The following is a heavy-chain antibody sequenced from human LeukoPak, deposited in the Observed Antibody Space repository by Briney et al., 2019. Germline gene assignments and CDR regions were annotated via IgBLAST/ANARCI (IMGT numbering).Heavy chain of an antibody. D-gene: IGHD1-26*01. V-gene: IGHV4-59*01. CDR3: ARHDLLSPPYSGSSNAFDI. J-gene: IGHJ3*02. CDR1: GGSISSYY. CDR2: ISYSAIT. Sequence: SETLSLTCTVSGGSISSYYWSWIRQPAGKGLEWIGYISYSAITNYNPSLKSRVTISIDTSKNQFSLRLSSVTAADTAVYYCARHDLLSPPYSGSSNAFDIWGQGTMVTVSS.